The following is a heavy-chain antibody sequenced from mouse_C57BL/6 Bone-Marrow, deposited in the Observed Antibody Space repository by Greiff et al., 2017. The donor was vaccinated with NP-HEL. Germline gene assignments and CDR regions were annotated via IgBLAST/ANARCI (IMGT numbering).Heavy chain of an antibody. J-gene: IGHJ1*03. CDR2: IDPETGGT. Sequence: VKLMESGAELVRPGASVTLSCKASGYTFTDYEMHWVKQTPVHGLEWIGAIDPETGGTAYNQKFKGKAILTADKSSSTAYMELRSLTSEDSAVYYCTRLRDWDWYFDVWGTGTTVTVSS. CDR1: GYTFTDYE. V-gene: IGHV1-15*01. CDR3: TRLRDWDWYFDV. D-gene: IGHD4-1*01.